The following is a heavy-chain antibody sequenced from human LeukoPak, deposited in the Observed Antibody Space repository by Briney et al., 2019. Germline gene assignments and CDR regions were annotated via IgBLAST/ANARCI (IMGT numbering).Heavy chain of an antibody. CDR1: GFTFSSYS. D-gene: IGHD2-15*01. CDR3: AKNLYCGGGSCYPSALGMDV. V-gene: IGHV3-21*04. J-gene: IGHJ6*02. CDR2: ISSSSSYI. Sequence: GGSLRLSCAASGFTFSSYSMNWVRQAPGKGLEWVSSISSSSSYIYYADSVKGRFTISRDNAKNSLYLQMNSLRAEDTAVYYCAKNLYCGGGSCYPSALGMDVWGQGTTVTVSS.